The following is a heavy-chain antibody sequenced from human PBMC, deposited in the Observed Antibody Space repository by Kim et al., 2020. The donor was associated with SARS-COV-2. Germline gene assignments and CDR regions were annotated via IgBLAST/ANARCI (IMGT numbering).Heavy chain of an antibody. J-gene: IGHJ4*02. D-gene: IGHD5-12*01. CDR2: ISSSGSTI. CDR3: ARAPQNKWLRLPNTLDY. Sequence: GGSLRLSCAASGFTFSDYYMSWIRQAPGKGLEWVSYISSSGSTIYYADSVKGRFTISRDNAKNSLYLQMNSLRAEDTAVYYCARAPQNKWLRLPNTLDYWGQGTLVTVSS. CDR1: GFTFSDYY. V-gene: IGHV3-11*01.